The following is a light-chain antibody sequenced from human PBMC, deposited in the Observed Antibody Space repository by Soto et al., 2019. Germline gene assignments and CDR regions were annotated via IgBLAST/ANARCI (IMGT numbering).Light chain of an antibody. J-gene: IGLJ3*02. CDR3: QSYDSTLSGSRV. Sequence: QSVLTQPPSVSGAPGQRVTIPCTGSGSNIVVGYEVHWYQQLPGTAPKLLIYAHTNRPSGVPDRFSASTSGTSASLAITGLQAEDEADYYCQSYDSTLSGSRVFGGGTQLTVL. CDR2: AHT. CDR1: GSNIVVGYE. V-gene: IGLV1-40*01.